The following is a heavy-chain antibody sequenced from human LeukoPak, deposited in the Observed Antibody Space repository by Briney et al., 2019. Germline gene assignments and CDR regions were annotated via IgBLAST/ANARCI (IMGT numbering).Heavy chain of an antibody. J-gene: IGHJ4*02. CDR3: ARASPTLDY. CDR1: GYTFTSYY. Sequence: ASVKVSCKASGYTFTSYYMHWVRQAPGQGLEWMGIINPSAAGTSYAQKFQGRVTMTRDTSTSTVYMELSSLRSEDTAVYYCARASPTLDYWGQGTLVTVSS. CDR2: INPSAAGT. V-gene: IGHV1-46*01.